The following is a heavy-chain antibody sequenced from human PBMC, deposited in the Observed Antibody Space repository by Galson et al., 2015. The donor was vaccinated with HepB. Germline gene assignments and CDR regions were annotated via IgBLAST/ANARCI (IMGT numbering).Heavy chain of an antibody. CDR2: ISSSSSYI. V-gene: IGHV3-21*01. Sequence: SLRLSCAASGFTFSSYSMNWVRQAPGKGLEWVSSISSSSSYIYYADSVKGRFTISRDNAKNSLYLQMNSLRAEDTAVYYCARGIAAAGKLCLYDYWGQGTLVTVSS. CDR1: GFTFSSYS. J-gene: IGHJ4*02. D-gene: IGHD6-13*01. CDR3: ARGIAAAGKLCLYDY.